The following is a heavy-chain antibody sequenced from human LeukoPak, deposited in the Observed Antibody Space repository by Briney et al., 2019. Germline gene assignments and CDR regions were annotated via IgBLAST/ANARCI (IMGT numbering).Heavy chain of an antibody. J-gene: IGHJ1*01. D-gene: IGHD1-14*01. CDR2: IVVGSGNR. V-gene: IGHV1-58*02. Sequence: GTSVKVSCKASGFTFTSSAMQWVQQAGGQRFEWIGWIVVGSGNRNYAQKFQERVSITRDMSTGTAYMELSSLRSEDTAVYFCAAGTSGRPEYFQHWGQGTLVTVSS. CDR1: GFTFTSSA. CDR3: AAGTSGRPEYFQH.